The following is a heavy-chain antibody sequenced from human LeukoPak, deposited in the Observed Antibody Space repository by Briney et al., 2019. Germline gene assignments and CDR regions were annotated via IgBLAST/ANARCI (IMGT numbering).Heavy chain of an antibody. CDR2: INHSGST. J-gene: IGHJ4*02. V-gene: IGHV4-34*01. CDR3: ARGEGALDY. CDR1: GGSFIGYY. D-gene: IGHD3-16*01. Sequence: SETLSITCAVYGGSFIGYYWSWIRQPRGKGLEWIGEINHSGSTNYNPSLKSRVTISVDTSKNQFSLKLSSVTAADTAVYYCARGEGALDYWGQGTLVTVSS.